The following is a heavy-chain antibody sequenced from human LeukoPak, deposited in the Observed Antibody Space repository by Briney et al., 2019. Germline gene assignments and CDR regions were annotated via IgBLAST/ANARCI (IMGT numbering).Heavy chain of an antibody. CDR1: GFTVSSNY. CDR3: ARDRFGENAFDI. Sequence: GGSLRLSCAASGFTVSSNYMSWVRQAPGKGLGWVSVIYSGGSTYYADSVKGRFTISRDNSKNTLYLQMNSLRAEDTAVYYCARDRFGENAFDIWGQGTMVTVSS. V-gene: IGHV3-53*01. CDR2: IYSGGST. D-gene: IGHD3-10*01. J-gene: IGHJ3*02.